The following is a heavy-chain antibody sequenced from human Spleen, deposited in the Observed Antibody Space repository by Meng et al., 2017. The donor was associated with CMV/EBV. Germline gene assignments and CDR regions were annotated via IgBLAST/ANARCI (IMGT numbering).Heavy chain of an antibody. J-gene: IGHJ5*02. Sequence: QVQLVQSGAEVKKPXXSVKVXCKASGXTXTGYYMHWVRQAPGQGLEWMGWINPNSGGTNYAQKFQGRVTMTRDTSISTAYMELSRLRSDDTAVYYCARVYDFWSGYYTGSGTNWFDTWGQGTLVTVSS. CDR3: ARVYDFWSGYYTGSGTNWFDT. D-gene: IGHD3-3*01. CDR2: INPNSGGT. CDR1: GXTXTGYY. V-gene: IGHV1-2*02.